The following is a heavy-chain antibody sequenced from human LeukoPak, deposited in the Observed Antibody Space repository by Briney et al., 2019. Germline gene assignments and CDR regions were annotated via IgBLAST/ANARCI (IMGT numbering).Heavy chain of an antibody. CDR3: AKRVSRHTYGSGSYYNGDY. CDR2: ISGSGGST. D-gene: IGHD3-10*01. J-gene: IGHJ4*02. CDR1: GFTFSSYA. V-gene: IGHV3-23*01. Sequence: RSGGSLRLSCAAPGFTFSSYAMSWVRQAPGKGLEWVSAISGSGGSTYYADSVKGLFTISRDNSKNTLYLQMNSLRAEDTAVYYCAKRVSRHTYGSGSYYNGDYWGQGTLVTVSS.